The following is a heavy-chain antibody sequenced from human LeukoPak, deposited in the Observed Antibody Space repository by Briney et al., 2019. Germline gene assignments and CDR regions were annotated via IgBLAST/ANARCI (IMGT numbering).Heavy chain of an antibody. D-gene: IGHD3-3*01. CDR2: IYYSGST. CDR1: GGSISSGSYY. J-gene: IGHJ6*02. CDR3: ARTRADFWSGYYYYGMDV. Sequence: SETLSLTCTVSGGSISSGSYYWGWIRQPPGKGLEWIGSIYYSGSTYYNPSLKSRVTISVDTSKNQFSLKLSSVTAADTAVYFCARTRADFWSGYYYYGMDVWGQGTTVTVSS. V-gene: IGHV4-39*01.